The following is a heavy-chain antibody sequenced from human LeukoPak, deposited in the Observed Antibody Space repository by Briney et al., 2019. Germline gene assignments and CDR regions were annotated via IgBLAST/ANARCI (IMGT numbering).Heavy chain of an antibody. CDR1: GYTFTGYY. CDR3: ARTGPMAYFDS. V-gene: IGHV1-2*02. CDR2: IHPNSGGT. D-gene: IGHD5-24*01. Sequence: ASVKVSCKASGYTFTGYYMHWVRQAPGQGLEWMGWIHPNSGGTNYAHKFQGRVTMTRDTSITTAYMELTSLRSDDTAVYYCARTGPMAYFDSWGQGILVTVSS. J-gene: IGHJ4*02.